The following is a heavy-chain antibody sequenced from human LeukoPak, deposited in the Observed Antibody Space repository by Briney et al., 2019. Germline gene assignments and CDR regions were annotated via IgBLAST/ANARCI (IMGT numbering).Heavy chain of an antibody. CDR3: ARVLTGTTYYFDY. V-gene: IGHV3-21*01. Sequence: GGSLRLSCAASGFTFSTYSMNWVRQAPGKGLEWVSSISSSSSYIYYADSVKGRFTISRDNAKNSLYLQMNSLRAEDTAVCYCARVLTGTTYYFDYWGQGTLVTVSS. CDR1: GFTFSTYS. CDR2: ISSSSSYI. D-gene: IGHD1-20*01. J-gene: IGHJ4*02.